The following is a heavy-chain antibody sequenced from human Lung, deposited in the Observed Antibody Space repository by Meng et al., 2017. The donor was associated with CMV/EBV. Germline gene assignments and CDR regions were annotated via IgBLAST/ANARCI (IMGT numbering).Heavy chain of an antibody. CDR2: ISSNGGST. Sequence: GEXXTISCAASGFTFSSYAMHWVRQAPGKGLEYVSAISSNGGSTYYADSVKGRFTISRDNSKNTLYLQMGSLRAEDMAVYYCARVRGTTPLVDYWGQGTLVTVSS. D-gene: IGHD1-7*01. CDR3: ARVRGTTPLVDY. V-gene: IGHV3-64*02. CDR1: GFTFSSYA. J-gene: IGHJ4*02.